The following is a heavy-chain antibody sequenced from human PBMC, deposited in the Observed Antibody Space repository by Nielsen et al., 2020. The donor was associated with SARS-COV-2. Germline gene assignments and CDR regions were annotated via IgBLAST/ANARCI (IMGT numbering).Heavy chain of an antibody. V-gene: IGHV4-4*02. CDR2: INYSGST. J-gene: IGHJ4*02. D-gene: IGHD5-12*01. CDR1: GDSISSRNW. Sequence: SETLSLTCAVSGDSISSRNWWSWVRQPPGKGLEWIGEINYSGSTDYNPSLESRVTISADKTKNQFSLKLTSVTAADTAVYYCARGYSGYEGDYWGQGTLVTVSS. CDR3: ARGYSGYEGDY.